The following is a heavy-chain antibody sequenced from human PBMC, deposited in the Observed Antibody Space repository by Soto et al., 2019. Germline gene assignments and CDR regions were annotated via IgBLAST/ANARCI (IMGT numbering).Heavy chain of an antibody. CDR3: AKRGGGGYDSNNDYSGGLLMGPS. Sequence: GGSLRLSCAASGFTFSDYFMSWIRQAPGKGLEWVSFISGSSDNIKYADSVKGRFTISRDNAKNSLYLQMDSLRAEDTAVYYCAKRGGGGYDSNNDYSGGLLMGPSWGQGTLVTVSS. D-gene: IGHD3-22*01. V-gene: IGHV3-11*06. CDR1: GFTFSDYF. CDR2: ISGSSDNI. J-gene: IGHJ4*02.